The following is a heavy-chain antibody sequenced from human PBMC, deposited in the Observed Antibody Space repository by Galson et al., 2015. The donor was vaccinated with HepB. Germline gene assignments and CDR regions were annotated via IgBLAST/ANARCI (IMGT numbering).Heavy chain of an antibody. CDR2: IDPSDSYT. CDR1: GYSFISHW. J-gene: IGHJ4*02. Sequence: VQSGAEVKKPGESLRISCKGSGYSFISHWISWVRQMPGKGLEWMGRIDPSDSYTNYRPSFQGHVTFSADKSITTAYLQWSSLKASDTAMYYCARHVQNGYNYLPGDYWGQGTLVTVSS. CDR3: ARHVQNGYNYLPGDY. V-gene: IGHV5-10-1*01. D-gene: IGHD5-24*01.